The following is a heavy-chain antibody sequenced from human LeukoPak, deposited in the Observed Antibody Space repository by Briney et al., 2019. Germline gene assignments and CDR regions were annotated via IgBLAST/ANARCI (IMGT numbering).Heavy chain of an antibody. V-gene: IGHV3-21*01. CDR2: ISSSTNYI. J-gene: IGHJ3*02. CDR3: ASGHSDAFDI. D-gene: IGHD2-21*01. CDR1: GFTFSSYS. Sequence: GGSLRLSCAASGFTFSSYSMNWVRQAPGKGLECVSSISSSTNYIYYPDSVKGRFTISRDNAKNSLYLQMNSLRAEDTAVYYCASGHSDAFDIWGQGTMVTVSS.